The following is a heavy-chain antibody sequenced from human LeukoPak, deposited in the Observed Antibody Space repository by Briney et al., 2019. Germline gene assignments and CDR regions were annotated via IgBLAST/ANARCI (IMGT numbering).Heavy chain of an antibody. CDR3: AKGPATVTIVYYFDY. J-gene: IGHJ4*02. D-gene: IGHD4-17*01. CDR1: GFTFSSYG. CDR2: IWYDGSNK. Sequence: GRSLRLSSAASGFTFSSYGMHWVRQAPGKGLEWVAVIWYDGSNKYYADSVKGRFTISRDNSKNTLYLQLNSLRAEDTAVYYCAKGPATVTIVYYFDYWGQGTLVTVSS. V-gene: IGHV3-33*06.